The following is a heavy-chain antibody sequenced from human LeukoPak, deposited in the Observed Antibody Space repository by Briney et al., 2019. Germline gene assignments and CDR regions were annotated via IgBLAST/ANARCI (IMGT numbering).Heavy chain of an antibody. J-gene: IGHJ3*02. V-gene: IGHV1-8*03. Sequence: GASVKVSCKASGYTFTSYDINGVRQATGQGLEWMGWMNPNSGNTGYAQRFQGRVTITRNTSISTAYMELSSLRSEDTAVYYCAREAAAGKIDAFDIWGQGTMVTVSS. CDR1: GYTFTSYD. CDR3: AREAAAGKIDAFDI. CDR2: MNPNSGNT. D-gene: IGHD6-13*01.